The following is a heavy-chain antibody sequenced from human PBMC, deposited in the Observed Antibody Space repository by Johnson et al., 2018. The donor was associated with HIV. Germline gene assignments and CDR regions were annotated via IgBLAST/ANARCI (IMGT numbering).Heavy chain of an antibody. CDR2: ISYDGSNK. Sequence: QVQLVESGGGVVQPGRSLRLSCAASGFTFSSYAMHWVRQAPAKGLEWVAIISYDGSNKYYADSVKGRFTISRDNSKNTFYLQMNSLRPEDTAVYYCARGITMIAVVKGDAFDMWGQGTMVTVSS. D-gene: IGHD3-22*01. CDR1: GFTFSSYA. J-gene: IGHJ3*02. CDR3: ARGITMIAVVKGDAFDM. V-gene: IGHV3-30-3*01.